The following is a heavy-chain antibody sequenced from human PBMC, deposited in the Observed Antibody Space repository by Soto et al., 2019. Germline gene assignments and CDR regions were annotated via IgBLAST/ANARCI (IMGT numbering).Heavy chain of an antibody. CDR3: ARGVPYCSGGSCPHGFDYYYYYYMDV. J-gene: IGHJ6*03. Sequence: GGSLRLSCAASGFTFSSYGMHWVRQAPGKGLEWVAVIWYDGSNKYYADSVKGRFTISRDNSKNTLYLQMNSLRAEDTAVYYCARGVPYCSGGSCPHGFDYYYYYYMDVWGKGTTVTVSS. CDR2: IWYDGSNK. D-gene: IGHD2-15*01. V-gene: IGHV3-33*01. CDR1: GFTFSSYG.